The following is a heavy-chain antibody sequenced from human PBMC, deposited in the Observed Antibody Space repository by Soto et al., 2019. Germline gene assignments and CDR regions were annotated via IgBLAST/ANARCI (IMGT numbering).Heavy chain of an antibody. D-gene: IGHD3-10*01. J-gene: IGHJ4*02. Sequence: GGSLRLSCAASGFSFSGYGMHWVRQAPGKGLEWVAVISYDGSKKYYADSVKGRFTISRDNSKNTLYLQMNSPRAEDTAVYYCAKDKGGMVHVYWGQGSLVTVSS. CDR3: AKDKGGMVHVY. CDR2: ISYDGSKK. V-gene: IGHV3-30*18. CDR1: GFSFSGYG.